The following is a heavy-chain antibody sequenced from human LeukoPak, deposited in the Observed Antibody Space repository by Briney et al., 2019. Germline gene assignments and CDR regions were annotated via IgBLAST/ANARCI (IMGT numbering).Heavy chain of an antibody. CDR1: GFTFSSYG. J-gene: IGHJ3*02. Sequence: GGSLRLSCAASGFTFSSYGMHWVRQAPGKGLEWVAFIRYDGSNKYYADSVKGRFTISRDNSKNTLYPQMNSLRAEDTAVYYCANVFSGSWLHDAFDIWGQGTMVTVSS. V-gene: IGHV3-30*02. CDR3: ANVFSGSWLHDAFDI. D-gene: IGHD1-26*01. CDR2: IRYDGSNK.